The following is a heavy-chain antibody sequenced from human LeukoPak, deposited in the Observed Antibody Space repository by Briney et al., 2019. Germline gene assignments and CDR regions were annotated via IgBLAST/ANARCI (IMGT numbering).Heavy chain of an antibody. CDR1: GFTFSSYD. D-gene: IGHD3-9*01. CDR2: IGTAGDT. CDR3: AKDRRVLRYFDWLLNY. J-gene: IGHJ4*02. Sequence: PGGSLRLSCAASGFTFSSYDMHWVRQATGKGLEWVSAIGTAGDTYYPGSVKGRFTISRENAKNSLYLQMNSLRAEDTAVYYCAKDRRVLRYFDWLLNYWGQGTLVTVSS. V-gene: IGHV3-13*01.